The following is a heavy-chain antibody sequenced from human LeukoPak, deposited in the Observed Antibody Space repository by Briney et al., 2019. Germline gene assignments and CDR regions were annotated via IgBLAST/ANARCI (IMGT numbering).Heavy chain of an antibody. J-gene: IGHJ5*02. Sequence: SGPTLLQPTQTLTLTCTFSGFSLSTSGVGVGWIRQPPGKALEWLALIYWDDDKRYSPSLKSRLTITKDTSKNQVVLTMTNMDPVDTATYYCAHSGAFYGSGRGDWFDPWGQGTLVTVSS. V-gene: IGHV2-5*02. CDR3: AHSGAFYGSGRGDWFDP. CDR1: GFSLSTSGVG. CDR2: IYWDDDK. D-gene: IGHD3-10*01.